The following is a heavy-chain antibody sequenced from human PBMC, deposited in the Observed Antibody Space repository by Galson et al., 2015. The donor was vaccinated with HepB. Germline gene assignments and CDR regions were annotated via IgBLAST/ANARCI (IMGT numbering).Heavy chain of an antibody. Sequence: TLSLTCAVSGASINTAGYSWSWIRQPPGKGLEWIGYIYYTGSTYYSPSLKSRVTISVNWSKTKFSLKLTSVTAADTAVYFCARGYRSGGSSYFDYWGQGTLVTVSS. J-gene: IGHJ4*02. CDR3: ARGYRSGGSSYFDY. CDR2: IYYTGST. CDR1: GASINTAGYS. D-gene: IGHD2-15*01. V-gene: IGHV4-30-2*01.